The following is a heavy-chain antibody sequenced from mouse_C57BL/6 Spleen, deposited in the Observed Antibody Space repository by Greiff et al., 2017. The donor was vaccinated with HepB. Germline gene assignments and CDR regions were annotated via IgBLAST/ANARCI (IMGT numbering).Heavy chain of an antibody. J-gene: IGHJ3*01. CDR2: INYDGSST. V-gene: IGHV5-16*01. D-gene: IGHD1-1*01. CDR1: GFTFSDYY. Sequence: EVKLMESEGGLVQPGSSMKLSCTASGFTFSDYYMAWVRQVPEKGLEWVANINYDGSSTYYLDSLKSRFIISRDNAKNILYLQMSSLKSEDTATYYCARDEGLLFAYWGQGTLVTVSA. CDR3: ARDEGLLFAY.